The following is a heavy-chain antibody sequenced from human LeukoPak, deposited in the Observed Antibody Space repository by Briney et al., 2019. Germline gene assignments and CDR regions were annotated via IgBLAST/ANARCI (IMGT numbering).Heavy chain of an antibody. V-gene: IGHV3-74*01. CDR1: GFTFSSYW. CDR3: ARARVPGIAVAGNGY. CDR2: INSDGSST. D-gene: IGHD6-19*01. Sequence: GGSLRLSCAASGFTFSSYWMHWVRQAPGKGLVWVSRINSDGSSTSYADSVKGRFTISRDNSKNTLYLQMNSLRAEDTAVYYCARARVPGIAVAGNGYWGQGTLVTVSS. J-gene: IGHJ4*02.